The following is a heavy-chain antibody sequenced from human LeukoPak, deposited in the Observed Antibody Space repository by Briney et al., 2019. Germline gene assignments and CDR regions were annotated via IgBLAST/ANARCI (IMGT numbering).Heavy chain of an antibody. CDR3: ATGLGFYYDY. Sequence: PGGSLRLSCAASGLTFTKYWMHWVRQAPRKGLMWVSRVDFDGTGTTYADSVRGRFTISRDNAKNTVYLQMNSLRAEDTAVYFCATGLGFYYDYWGQGTLVTVSS. D-gene: IGHD2/OR15-2a*01. V-gene: IGHV3-74*03. CDR1: GLTFTKYW. J-gene: IGHJ4*02. CDR2: VDFDGTGT.